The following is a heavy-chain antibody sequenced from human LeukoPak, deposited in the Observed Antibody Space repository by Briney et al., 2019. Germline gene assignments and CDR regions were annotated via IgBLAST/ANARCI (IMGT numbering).Heavy chain of an antibody. Sequence: ASVKVSCKASGYTFTSYGISWVRQAPGQGLEWMGWISAYNGNTNYAPNLQGRVTMTTDTSTSTAYMELRSLRSEDRAVYYCARGRTPDVVVAATNFDYWGQGTLVTVSS. CDR2: ISAYNGNT. V-gene: IGHV1-18*01. CDR3: ARGRTPDVVVAATNFDY. D-gene: IGHD2-15*01. CDR1: GYTFTSYG. J-gene: IGHJ4*02.